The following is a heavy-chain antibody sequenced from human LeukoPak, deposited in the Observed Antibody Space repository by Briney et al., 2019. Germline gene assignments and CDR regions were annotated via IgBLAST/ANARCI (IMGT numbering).Heavy chain of an antibody. CDR2: IYHSGST. CDR3: AGESIVGADDTDY. D-gene: IGHD1-26*01. V-gene: IGHV4-38-2*02. J-gene: IGHJ4*02. CDR1: GYSISSGYY. Sequence: PSETLSLTCTVSGYSISSGYYWGWIRQPPGKGLEWIGSIYHSGSTYYNPSLKSRVTISVDTSKNQFSLKLSSVTAADTAVYYCAGESIVGADDTDYWGQGTLVTVSS.